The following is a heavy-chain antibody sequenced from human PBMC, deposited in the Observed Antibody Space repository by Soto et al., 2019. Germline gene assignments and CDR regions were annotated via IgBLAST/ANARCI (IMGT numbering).Heavy chain of an antibody. CDR3: ARVISLVPSLRGWFDP. J-gene: IGHJ5*02. CDR1: GYILTELS. D-gene: IGHD5-12*01. V-gene: IGHV1-24*01. CDR2: FDPEDGET. Sequence: QVQLVQSGAEVKKPGASVKVSCKVSGYILTELSIHWVRQAPGKGLEWMGGFDPEDGETIYAQKFQGRISMTEGTXTXXAYMELNSLRSEDTAVYYCARVISLVPSLRGWFDPWGQGTLVTVSS.